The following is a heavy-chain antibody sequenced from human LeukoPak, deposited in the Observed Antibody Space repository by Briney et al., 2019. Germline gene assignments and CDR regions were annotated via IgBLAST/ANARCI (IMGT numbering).Heavy chain of an antibody. J-gene: IGHJ4*02. CDR3: ARDGGYCSGGSCYFDY. V-gene: IGHV3-21*01. D-gene: IGHD2-15*01. CDR2: ISSSSSYI. CDR1: GFTFSSCS. Sequence: GGSLRLSCAASGFTFSSCSMNWVRQAPGKGLEWVSSISSSSSYIYYADSVKGRFTISRDNAKNSLYLQMNSLRAEDTAVYYCARDGGYCSGGSCYFDYWGQGTLVTVSS.